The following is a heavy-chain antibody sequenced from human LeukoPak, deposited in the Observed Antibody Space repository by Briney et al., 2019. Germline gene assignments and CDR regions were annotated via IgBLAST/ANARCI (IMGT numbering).Heavy chain of an antibody. D-gene: IGHD3-10*01. CDR2: IYYSGST. J-gene: IGHJ4*02. V-gene: IGHV4-59*08. CDR1: GASINSHY. CDR3: GRQAPMVRGVIIDY. Sequence: SETLSLTCSVSGASINSHYWTWIRQPAGKGLEWIGYIYYSGSTNYNPSLKSRVTISVDTSKNQFSLKLSSVTAADTAVYYCGRQAPMVRGVIIDYWGQGTLVTVSS.